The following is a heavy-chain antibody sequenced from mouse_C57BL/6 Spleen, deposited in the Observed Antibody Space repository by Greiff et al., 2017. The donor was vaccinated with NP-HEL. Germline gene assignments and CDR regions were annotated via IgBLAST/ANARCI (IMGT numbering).Heavy chain of an antibody. J-gene: IGHJ1*03. Sequence: DVHLVESGPGLVKPSQSLSLTCSVTGYSITSGYYWNWIRQFPGNKLEWMGYISYDGSNNYNPSLKNRISITRDTSKNQFFLKLNSVTTEDTATYYCATLRHWYFDVWGTGTTVTVSS. V-gene: IGHV3-6*01. D-gene: IGHD1-2*01. CDR1: GYSITSGYY. CDR3: ATLRHWYFDV. CDR2: ISYDGSN.